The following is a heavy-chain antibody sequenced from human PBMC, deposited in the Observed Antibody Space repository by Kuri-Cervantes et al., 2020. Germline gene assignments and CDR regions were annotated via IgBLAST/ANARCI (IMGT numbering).Heavy chain of an antibody. CDR2: ISWDGGST. CDR3: AREMTSGRPVG. D-gene: IGHD4-17*01. CDR1: GFTFDDYT. Sequence: GGSLRLSCAASGFTFDDYTMHWVRQAPGKGLEWVSLISWDGGSTYYADSVKGRFTISRDNSKNSLYLQMNSLRAEDTAMYYCAREMTSGRPVGWGQGSLVTVSS. J-gene: IGHJ4*02. V-gene: IGHV3-43*01.